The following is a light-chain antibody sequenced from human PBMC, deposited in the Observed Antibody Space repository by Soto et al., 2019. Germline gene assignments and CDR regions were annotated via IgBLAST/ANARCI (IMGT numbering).Light chain of an antibody. CDR1: QSISIL. Sequence: DIHLTQSPSTLSASVGDRVTITCRASQSISILLAWYQQKPGKAPNLLIYATSTLETGDSSRFSGSVSGTEFTLTISSLQPDDSATYYCQHYNDFSWTFGQGTKVEIK. J-gene: IGKJ1*01. V-gene: IGKV1-5*03. CDR3: QHYNDFSWT. CDR2: ATS.